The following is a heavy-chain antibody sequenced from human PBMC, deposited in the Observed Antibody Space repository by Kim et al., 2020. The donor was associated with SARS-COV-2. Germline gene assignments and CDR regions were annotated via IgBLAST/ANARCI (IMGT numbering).Heavy chain of an antibody. CDR2: IYYSGST. V-gene: IGHV4-39*01. CDR3: ARRPSIYCSSTTCYPAFDI. CDR1: GGSISSTSYY. D-gene: IGHD2-2*01. J-gene: IGHJ3*02. Sequence: SETLSLTCTVSGGSISSTSYYWGRIRQPPGKGLEWIGSIYYSGSTYYNSSLKSRVTISVDTSKNQFSMKLRSVTAADTTVYYCARRPSIYCSSTTCYPAFDIWGKATMVTISS.